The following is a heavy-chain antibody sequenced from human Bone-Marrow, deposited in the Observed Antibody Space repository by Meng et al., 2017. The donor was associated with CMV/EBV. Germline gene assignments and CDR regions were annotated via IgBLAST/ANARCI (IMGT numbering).Heavy chain of an antibody. D-gene: IGHD5-12*01. CDR3: AKSRNGYGGEDH. CDR2: ISDIGADE. J-gene: IGHJ4*02. CDR1: GFTLNSYA. Sequence: WAASGFTLNSYAMNWVRQAPGKGLEWVATISDIGADEYYPDSVKGRLTISRDNSNKTLNLQMNSLRAEDTAIYYCAKSRNGYGGEDHWGQGVLVTVSS. V-gene: IGHV3-23*01.